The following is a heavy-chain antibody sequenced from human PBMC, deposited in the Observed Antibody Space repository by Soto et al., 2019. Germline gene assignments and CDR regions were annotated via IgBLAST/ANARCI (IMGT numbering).Heavy chain of an antibody. V-gene: IGHV3-23*01. D-gene: IGHD2-15*01. CDR3: AKGGYCSGGSCYHDAFDI. J-gene: IGHJ3*02. CDR1: GFTFSSYA. Sequence: EVQLLESGGGLVQPGGSLRLSCAASGFTFSSYAMSWVRQAPGKGLEWVSAISGSGGSTYYADSVKGRFTISRDNSKNTLYLQMNSLRAEDTAVYYCAKGGYCSGGSCYHDAFDIRGQGTMVTVSS. CDR2: ISGSGGST.